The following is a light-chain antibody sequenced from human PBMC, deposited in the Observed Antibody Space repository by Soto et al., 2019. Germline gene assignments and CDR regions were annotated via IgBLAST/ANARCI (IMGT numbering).Light chain of an antibody. J-gene: IGKJ2*01. Sequence: DIQMTQSPSSLSASVGDRVTITCRASQSVTSYLNWYQQKPGKAPKLLIYATFNLQSGVPSRFSGSGSGTDFTLTISSLQPEDFATYYCQQSYTSPGMYTFGQGTKLQIK. V-gene: IGKV1-39*01. CDR2: ATF. CDR3: QQSYTSPGMYT. CDR1: QSVTSY.